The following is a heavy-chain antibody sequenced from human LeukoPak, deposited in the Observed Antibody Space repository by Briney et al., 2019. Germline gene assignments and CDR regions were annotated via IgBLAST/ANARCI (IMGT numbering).Heavy chain of an antibody. CDR1: GYTFTSYG. V-gene: IGHV1-18*01. Sequence: ASVKVSCKASGYTFTSYGISWVRQAPGQGLEWMGWISAYNGNTNYAQKLQGRVTMTTDTSTSTAYMELRSLRSDDTAVYYCARGEFNYGSGSARYFDYWGQGTLVTVSS. CDR2: ISAYNGNT. CDR3: ARGEFNYGSGSARYFDY. D-gene: IGHD3-10*01. J-gene: IGHJ4*02.